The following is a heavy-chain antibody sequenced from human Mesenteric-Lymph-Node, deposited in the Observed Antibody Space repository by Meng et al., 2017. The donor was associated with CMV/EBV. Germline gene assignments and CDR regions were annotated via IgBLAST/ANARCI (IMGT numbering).Heavy chain of an antibody. CDR3: VRARYKDLFDY. J-gene: IGHJ4*01. Sequence: LSCATSGLTFDGYGMSWVRQAPGKRLEWVSGINWNGGSISYADSVKGRFTISRDNAENSVYLQMNSLRAEDTASYYCVRARYKDLFDYWGHGTLVTVSS. CDR2: INWNGGSI. V-gene: IGHV3-20*04. CDR1: GLTFDGYG. D-gene: IGHD1-14*01.